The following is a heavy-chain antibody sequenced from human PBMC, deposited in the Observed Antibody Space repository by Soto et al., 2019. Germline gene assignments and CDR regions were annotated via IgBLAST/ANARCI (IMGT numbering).Heavy chain of an antibody. V-gene: IGHV3-15*07. D-gene: IGHD2-15*01. J-gene: IGHJ4*02. CDR2: LKGKNEGGTT. CDR1: GFTSTNAW. CDR3: TTRWRGPFDY. Sequence: EVQLVESGGGLVKPGGSLRLSCAASGFTSTNAWMNWVRQAPGQGLEWVGRLKGKNEGGTTDYAAPVNGRFIISRDDAKNKLYLQMNSLKTADTAVYYCTTRWRGPFDYWGQGALVTVSS.